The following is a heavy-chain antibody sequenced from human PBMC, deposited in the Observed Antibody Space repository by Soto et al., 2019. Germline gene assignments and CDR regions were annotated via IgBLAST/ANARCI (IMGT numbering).Heavy chain of an antibody. CDR2: IIPIFGTA. D-gene: IGHD3-3*01. J-gene: IGHJ6*02. Sequence: QVQLVQSGAEVKKPGSSVKVSCKASGGTFTSYAINCVRQAPGQGLEWVGGIIPIFGTANYAQKFQGRVTISADTSTRTAYMDLSSLRSEDTAVYYCASTKLRSGYYHTYYYGMDVWGQGTTVTVSS. CDR3: ASTKLRSGYYHTYYYGMDV. V-gene: IGHV1-69*06. CDR1: GGTFTSYA.